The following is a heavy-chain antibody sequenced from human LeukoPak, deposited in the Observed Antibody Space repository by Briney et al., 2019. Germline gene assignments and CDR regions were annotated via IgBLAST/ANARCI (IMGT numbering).Heavy chain of an antibody. J-gene: IGHJ5*02. D-gene: IGHD2-2*01. V-gene: IGHV4-34*01. CDR1: GGSFSGYY. CDR2: INHSGST. Sequence: PSETLSLTCAVYGGSFSGYYWSWIRQPPGKGLEWIGEINHSGSTNYNPSLKSRVTISVDTSKNQFSLKLSSVTAADTAIYYCARGDHHAVSAAIDAFTDSWFDPWGQGTLVTVSS. CDR3: ARGDHHAVSAAIDAFTDSWFDP.